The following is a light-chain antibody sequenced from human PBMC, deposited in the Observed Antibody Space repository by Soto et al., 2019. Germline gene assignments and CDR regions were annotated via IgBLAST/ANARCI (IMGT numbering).Light chain of an antibody. V-gene: IGKV1-33*01. CDR3: QQYDKLPHELP. Sequence: IQMPKSLSSLSASVVDRFTITCQAIQDISNYLNWYQQTPGKAPKILIYDASNLETGVPSRFSGSGSGTDFTGNIRSLQTEEIATYYGQQYDKLPHELPVGGGPQVDLK. J-gene: IGKJ4*01. CDR1: QDISNY. CDR2: DAS.